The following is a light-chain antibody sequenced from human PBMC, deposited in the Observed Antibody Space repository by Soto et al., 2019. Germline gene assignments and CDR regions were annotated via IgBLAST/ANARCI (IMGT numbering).Light chain of an antibody. Sequence: EIVMTQSPATLSVSPGERATLSCWASQSVGSNLAWYQQKPGQAPRLLIYGASTRATGIPARFSGSGSGTEFTLTISSLQSEDFAVYYCQQYNIWPPLTFGGGTKVEIK. CDR3: QQYNIWPPLT. CDR1: QSVGSN. CDR2: GAS. V-gene: IGKV3-15*01. J-gene: IGKJ4*01.